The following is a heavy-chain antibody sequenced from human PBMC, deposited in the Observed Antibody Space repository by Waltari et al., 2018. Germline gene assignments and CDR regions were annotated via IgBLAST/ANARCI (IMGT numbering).Heavy chain of an antibody. CDR2: IYYSGSA. CDR3: ATLGFSVEAPSRAFGI. V-gene: IGHV4-39*02. CDR1: GASISSNTYY. J-gene: IGHJ3*02. Sequence: QLQLQESGPGLVKPSETLSLTCSVSGASISSNTYYWAWIRQSPGKGLEWIGSIYYSGSAYYNPSLKSRVIMSVDTSKSLFSLRLSSVTAADTAVFYCATLGFSVEAPSRAFGIWGQGTMVIVSS. D-gene: IGHD3-3*01.